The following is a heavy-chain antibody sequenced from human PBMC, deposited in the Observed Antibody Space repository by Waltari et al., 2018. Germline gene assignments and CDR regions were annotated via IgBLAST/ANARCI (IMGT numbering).Heavy chain of an antibody. V-gene: IGHV4-39*01. Sequence: QLQLQESGPGLVKPSETLSLTCSVSGGSITSNRHYWGWIRQPPGQGLQWIATLSYTGATYSSPSLESRVTISRDTSKNQVSLKLGSVTAADTAVYYCATYIGASLGTAAFDVWGQGTMLTVSS. D-gene: IGHD5-12*01. CDR2: LSYTGAT. CDR1: GGSITSNRHY. CDR3: ATYIGASLGTAAFDV. J-gene: IGHJ3*01.